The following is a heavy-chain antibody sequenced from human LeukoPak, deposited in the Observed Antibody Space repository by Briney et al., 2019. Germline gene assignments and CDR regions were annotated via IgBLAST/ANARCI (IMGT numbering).Heavy chain of an antibody. V-gene: IGHV3-66*01. CDR1: GFTFSSYA. CDR2: IYSGGST. Sequence: PGGSLRLSCAASGFTFSSYAMSWVRQAPGKGLEWVSVIYSGGSTYYADSVKGRFTISRDNSKNTLYLQMNSLRAEDTAVYYCARMGRRRRVMPYFDYWGQGTLVTVSS. CDR3: ARMGRRRRVMPYFDY. D-gene: IGHD2-2*01. J-gene: IGHJ4*02.